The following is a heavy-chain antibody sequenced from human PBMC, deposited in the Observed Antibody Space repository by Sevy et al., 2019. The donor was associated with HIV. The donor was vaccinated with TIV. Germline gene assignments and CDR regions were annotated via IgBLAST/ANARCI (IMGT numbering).Heavy chain of an antibody. J-gene: IGHJ6*02. D-gene: IGHD3-10*01. V-gene: IGHV3-9*01. CDR3: AKESGSGSYPHYYYGMDV. CDR1: GFTFDDYA. Sequence: GGSLRLSCAASGFTFDDYAMHWVRQAPGKGLEWVSGISWNSGSIGYADSVKGRFTISRDNAKNSLYLQMNSLRAEDTALYYCAKESGSGSYPHYYYGMDVWGQGTTVTVSS. CDR2: ISWNSGSI.